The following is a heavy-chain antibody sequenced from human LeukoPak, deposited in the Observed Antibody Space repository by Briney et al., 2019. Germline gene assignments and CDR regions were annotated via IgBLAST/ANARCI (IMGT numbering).Heavy chain of an antibody. CDR2: TSSNSEYI. V-gene: IGHV3-21*01. J-gene: IGHJ4*02. Sequence: GGSLRLSCAASGFTFSDYSMNWVRQAPVKGLEWVASTSSNSEYIHYADSVKGRFTIFRDNAKSSLHLQMYSLRAEDTAVYYCASSPYGPNSSGYYPLGHWGQGTLVTVSS. D-gene: IGHD3-22*01. CDR3: ASSPYGPNSSGYYPLGH. CDR1: GFTFSDYS.